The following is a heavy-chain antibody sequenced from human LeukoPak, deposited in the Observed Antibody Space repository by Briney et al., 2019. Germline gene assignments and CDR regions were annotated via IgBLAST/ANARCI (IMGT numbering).Heavy chain of an antibody. CDR1: GFTFSSYE. J-gene: IGHJ6*03. D-gene: IGHD3-9*01. Sequence: GGSLRLSCAASGFTFSSYEMNWVRQAPGKGLEWVSYISSSGSTIYYADSVRGRFTISRDNAKNSLYLQMNSLRAEDTAVYYCARVMGRYFDWLSHYYYMDVWGKGTTVTVSS. CDR2: ISSSGSTI. V-gene: IGHV3-48*03. CDR3: ARVMGRYFDWLSHYYYMDV.